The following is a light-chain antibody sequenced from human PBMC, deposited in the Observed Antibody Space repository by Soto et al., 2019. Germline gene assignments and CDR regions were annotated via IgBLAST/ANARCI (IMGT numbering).Light chain of an antibody. V-gene: IGKV1-12*01. J-gene: IGKJ1*01. CDR2: AAS. CDR1: QSISSW. CDR3: QQSYSSPPT. Sequence: DIQMTQSPSSVSASVGDRVTITCRASQSISSWLAWYQQKPGKAPKLLIFAASSLQSGVPSRFSGSRSGPDFTLTINSLQPEDFATYYCQQSYSSPPTFGQGTKVDIK.